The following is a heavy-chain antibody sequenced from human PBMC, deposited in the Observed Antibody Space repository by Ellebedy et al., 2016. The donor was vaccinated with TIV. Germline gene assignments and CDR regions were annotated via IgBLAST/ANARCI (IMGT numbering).Heavy chain of an antibody. CDR1: GFAFSNYA. J-gene: IGHJ3*01. Sequence: PGGSLRLSCAASGFAFSNYAMNWVRQAPGKGLEWVSGISGSGGNTYYADSVKGRFTISRDNSKNTLYLQMNSLKTEDTAVYYCARGGSGSVVWGQGTMVTVSS. D-gene: IGHD1-26*01. CDR2: ISGSGGNT. CDR3: ARGGSGSVV. V-gene: IGHV3-23*01.